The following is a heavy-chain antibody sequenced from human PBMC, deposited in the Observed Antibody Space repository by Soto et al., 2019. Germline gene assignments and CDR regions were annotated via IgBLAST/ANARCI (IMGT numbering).Heavy chain of an antibody. V-gene: IGHV3-48*02. CDR2: ISSSSSTI. D-gene: IGHD3-22*01. CDR1: GFTFSSYS. J-gene: IGHJ4*02. CDR3: ARDRYDSSGYYLVY. Sequence: GGSLRLSCAASGFTFSSYSMNWVRQAPGKGLEWVSYISSSSSTIYYADSVKGRFTISRDNAKNSLYLQMNSLRDEDTAVYYCARDRYDSSGYYLVYWGQGTLVTVSS.